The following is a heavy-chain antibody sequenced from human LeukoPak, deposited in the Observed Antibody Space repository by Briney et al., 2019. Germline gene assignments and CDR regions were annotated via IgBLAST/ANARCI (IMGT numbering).Heavy chain of an antibody. CDR3: AKRPGNQQYYFDY. CDR2: VTIPGST. D-gene: IGHD4-11*01. CDR1: GFTFSNYA. V-gene: IGHV3-23*01. Sequence: GGSLRLSCAASGFTFSNYAMSWVRQAPGKGLEWVSTVTIPGSTNYADSVKGRVTISRDNPKNTVYLQMNSLRAEDTAVYFCAKRPGNQQYYFDYWGQGTLVTVSS. J-gene: IGHJ4*02.